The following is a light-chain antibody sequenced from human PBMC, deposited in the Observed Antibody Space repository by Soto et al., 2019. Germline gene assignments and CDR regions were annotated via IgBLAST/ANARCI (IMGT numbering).Light chain of an antibody. CDR3: SSFTTSRFYV. CDR2: EVT. J-gene: IGLJ1*01. Sequence: QSVLTQPPSASGSPGQSITISCTGTSSDVGGYDFVSWYQQHPGKAPKLMIYEVTKRPSGVPDRFSGSKSGNTASLTVSGLQPEDEADYYCSSFTTSRFYVFGPGTKVTVL. CDR1: SSDVGGYDF. V-gene: IGLV2-8*01.